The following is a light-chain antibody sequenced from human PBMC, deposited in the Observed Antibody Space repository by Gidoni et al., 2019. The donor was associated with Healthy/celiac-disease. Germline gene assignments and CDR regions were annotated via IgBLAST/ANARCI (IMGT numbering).Light chain of an antibody. Sequence: SYELTQPPSVSVSQGQTARITCSGDALPKQYAYWYQQKPGQAPVLVIYKDSERPSGIPERFSGSSSGTTVTLTISGVQAEDEADYYCQSADSSGTFYVVFGGGTKLTVL. V-gene: IGLV3-25*02. J-gene: IGLJ2*01. CDR2: KDS. CDR1: ALPKQY. CDR3: QSADSSGTFYVV.